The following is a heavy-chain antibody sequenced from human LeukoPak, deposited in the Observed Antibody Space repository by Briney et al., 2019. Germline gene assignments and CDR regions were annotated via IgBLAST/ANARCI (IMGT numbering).Heavy chain of an antibody. Sequence: PGRSLRLSCAASGFTFSSYAMSWVRQAPGKGLEWVSAISGSGGSTYYADSVKGRFTISRDNSKSTLYLQMNSLRAEDTAVYYCAKDLFYDSSGYYYGLTFDIWGQGTMVTVSS. J-gene: IGHJ3*02. CDR2: ISGSGGST. CDR3: AKDLFYDSSGYYYGLTFDI. CDR1: GFTFSSYA. D-gene: IGHD3-22*01. V-gene: IGHV3-23*01.